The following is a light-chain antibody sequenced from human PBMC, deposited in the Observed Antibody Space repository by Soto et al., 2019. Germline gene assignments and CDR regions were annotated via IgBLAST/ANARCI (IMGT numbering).Light chain of an antibody. CDR3: QQYGSLSWT. CDR1: QSVSSN. Sequence: EIVLTQSPATLAVFPGERATLSCRASQSVSSNLAWYQQKPGQAPRLLIDGASTRATGIPARFSGSGSGTDFTLTISRLEPEDVAVYYCQQYGSLSWTFGQGTKVDIK. V-gene: IGKV3-20*01. CDR2: GAS. J-gene: IGKJ1*01.